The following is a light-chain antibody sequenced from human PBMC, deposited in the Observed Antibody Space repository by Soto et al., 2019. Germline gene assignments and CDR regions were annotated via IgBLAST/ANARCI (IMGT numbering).Light chain of an antibody. V-gene: IGKV3D-15*01. J-gene: IGKJ4*02. CDR1: QSVRRN. CDR2: AAS. Sequence: ETVMTQSPVTLSLSPGESATLSCGSSQSVRRNLAWYQQKPGQAPRLRIYAASTRATGIPARFSGSGSGTEFTLTSSYLRPEDSAVYFCQQYHDWVTFGGGTKVEI. CDR3: QQYHDWVT.